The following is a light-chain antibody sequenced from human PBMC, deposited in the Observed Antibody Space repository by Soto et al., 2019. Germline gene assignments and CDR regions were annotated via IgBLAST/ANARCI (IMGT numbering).Light chain of an antibody. CDR2: GNS. CDR3: QSYDSSLSAL. CDR1: SSNIGAGYD. V-gene: IGLV1-40*01. J-gene: IGLJ1*01. Sequence: QSVLTQPPSVSGAPGQRVTISCTGSSSNIGAGYDVHWYQQLPGTAPKLLIYGNSNRPSGVPDRFSGSKSGTSASLAITGLQAEDAADYYCQSYDSSLSALFGTGTKVTVL.